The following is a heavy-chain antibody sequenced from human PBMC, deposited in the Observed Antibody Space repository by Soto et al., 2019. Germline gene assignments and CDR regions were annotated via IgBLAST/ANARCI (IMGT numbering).Heavy chain of an antibody. CDR3: AKAGSRIQLWFFDY. Sequence: QVPLVESGGGVVQPGRSLRLSCAASGFTFSSYGMHWVRQAPGKGLEWVAVISYDGSNKYYADSVKGRFTISRDNSKNTLYLQMNSLRAEDTAVYYCAKAGSRIQLWFFDYWGQGTLVTVSS. CDR2: ISYDGSNK. V-gene: IGHV3-30*18. CDR1: GFTFSSYG. D-gene: IGHD5-18*01. J-gene: IGHJ4*02.